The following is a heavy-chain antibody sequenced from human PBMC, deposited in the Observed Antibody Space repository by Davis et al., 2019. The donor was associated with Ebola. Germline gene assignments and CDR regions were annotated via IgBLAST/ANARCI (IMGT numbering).Heavy chain of an antibody. CDR2: FGTSGDT. V-gene: IGHV3-23*01. J-gene: IGHJ3*02. CDR3: AKDTSNIWFDI. CDR1: GFTFNTYA. D-gene: IGHD1-26*01. Sequence: GGSLRLSCAASGFTFNTYAMSWVRQAPGKGLEWVSTFGTSGDTYYADSVKGRFTISRDNSKNTLYLQMNGLRVDDTAIYYCAKDTSNIWFDIWGQGTMVTVSS.